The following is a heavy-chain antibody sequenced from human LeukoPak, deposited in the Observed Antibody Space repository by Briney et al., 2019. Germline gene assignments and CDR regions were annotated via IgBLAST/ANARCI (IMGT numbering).Heavy chain of an antibody. D-gene: IGHD3-10*01. J-gene: IGHJ4*02. Sequence: SETLSLTCAVYGGSFSGYYWSWIRQPPGKGLEWIGEINHSGSTNYNPSLKSRVTISVDTSKNQFSLKLSSVTAADTAVYYCARIWFGDDYWGQGTLVTVSS. CDR1: GGSFSGYY. CDR2: INHSGST. V-gene: IGHV4-34*01. CDR3: ARIWFGDDY.